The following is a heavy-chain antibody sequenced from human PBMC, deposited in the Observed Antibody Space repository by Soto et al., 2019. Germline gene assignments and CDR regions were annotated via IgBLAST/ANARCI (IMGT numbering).Heavy chain of an antibody. V-gene: IGHV3-23*01. CDR1: GFAFSRSA. Sequence: VQLLESGGGLIQPGGSLRLSCAGSGFAFSRSAMAWVRQAPEKGLEWVSSISEGGGTTFYAGSVEGRFTISRDNSKNTLYLQMNSVRADDTAVYYCAKGGYRHAYDWGRGTLVTVSS. CDR3: AKGGYRHAYD. J-gene: IGHJ4*02. D-gene: IGHD3-16*01. CDR2: ISEGGGTT.